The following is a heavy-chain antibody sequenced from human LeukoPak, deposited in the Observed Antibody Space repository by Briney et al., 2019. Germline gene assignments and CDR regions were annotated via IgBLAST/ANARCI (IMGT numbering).Heavy chain of an antibody. J-gene: IGHJ3*02. CDR3: ARDYVDIVATIGDAFDI. CDR1: GGTFTSYA. V-gene: IGHV1-69*05. Sequence: SVKVSCKASGGTFTSYAISWVRQAPGQGLEWMGGIIPIFGTANYAQKFQGRVTITTDESTSTAYMELSRLRSEDTAVYYCARDYVDIVATIGDAFDIWGQGTMVTVSS. D-gene: IGHD5-12*01. CDR2: IIPIFGTA.